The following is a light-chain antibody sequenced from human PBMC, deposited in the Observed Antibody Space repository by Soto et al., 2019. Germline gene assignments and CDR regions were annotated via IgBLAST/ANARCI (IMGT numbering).Light chain of an antibody. CDR2: QGS. CDR1: KLGDKY. CDR3: QAWDSSTASYV. V-gene: IGLV3-1*01. J-gene: IGLJ1*01. Sequence: SYELTQPPSVSVSPGQTASITCSGDKLGDKYACWYQQKPGQSPVLVIYQGSKRPSGIPERFSGSNSGNTATLTISGTQAMDEADYYCQAWDSSTASYVFGTGTKVTVL.